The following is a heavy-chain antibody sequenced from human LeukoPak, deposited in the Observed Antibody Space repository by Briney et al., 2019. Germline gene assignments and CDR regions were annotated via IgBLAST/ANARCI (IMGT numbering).Heavy chain of an antibody. CDR2: IIPILGIA. Sequence: GSSVKVSCKASGGTFSSYAISWVRQAPGQGLEWMGRIIPILGIANYAQKFQGRVTITADKSTSTAYMELSSLRSEDTVVYYCGSRVYSSFDYWGQGTLVTVSS. CDR3: GSRVYSSFDY. J-gene: IGHJ4*02. D-gene: IGHD4-11*01. V-gene: IGHV1-69*04. CDR1: GGTFSSYA.